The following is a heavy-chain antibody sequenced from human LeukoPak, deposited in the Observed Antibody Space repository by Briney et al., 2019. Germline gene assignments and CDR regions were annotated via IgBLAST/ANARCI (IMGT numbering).Heavy chain of an antibody. CDR2: INHSGST. CDR3: ARGYYDSSGLDY. CDR1: GGSFSGYY. V-gene: IGHV4-34*01. J-gene: IGHJ4*02. D-gene: IGHD3-22*01. Sequence: SETLSLTCAVYGGSFSGYYWSWIRQPPGKGLEWIGEINHSGSTNYNPSLKSRVTISVDTSKNQFSLKLSSVTAADTAVYYCARGYYDSSGLDYWGQGTLVTVSS.